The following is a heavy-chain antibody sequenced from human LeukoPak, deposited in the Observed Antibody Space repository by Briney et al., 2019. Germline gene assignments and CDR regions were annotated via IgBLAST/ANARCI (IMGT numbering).Heavy chain of an antibody. CDR3: ARHDYDFWSGYANYFDY. J-gene: IGHJ4*02. CDR1: GGSISSSSYY. V-gene: IGHV4-39*01. CDR2: IYYSGST. Sequence: KPSETLSLTCTVSGGSISSSSYYWGWIRQPLGKGLEWIGSIYYSGSTYYNPSLKSRVTISVDTSKNQFSLKLSSVTAADTAVYYCARHDYDFWSGYANYFDYWGQGTLVTVSS. D-gene: IGHD3-3*01.